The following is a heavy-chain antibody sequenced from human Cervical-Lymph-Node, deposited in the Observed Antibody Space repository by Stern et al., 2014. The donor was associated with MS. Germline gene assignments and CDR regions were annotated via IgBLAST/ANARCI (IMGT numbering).Heavy chain of an antibody. D-gene: IGHD2-8*02. Sequence: QVQLQESGPGLVKPSETLSLTCAVSGDSISSYTHYWAWIRQPPGKGLEWIGRCYYSVATYNTPPHKRPFTIPVHTTKNHSALGHNSGTAADTAVYYCAKHACTGAACPFDLWGQGTLVTVSS. V-gene: IGHV4-39*01. CDR2: CYYSVAT. J-gene: IGHJ4*02. CDR1: GDSISSYTHY. CDR3: AKHACTGAACPFDL.